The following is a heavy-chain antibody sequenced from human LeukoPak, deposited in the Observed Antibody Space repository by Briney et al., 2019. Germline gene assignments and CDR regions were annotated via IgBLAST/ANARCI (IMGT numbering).Heavy chain of an antibody. V-gene: IGHV4-34*11. CDR1: GGSFSGYY. Sequence: EPSETLSLTCAVYGGSFSGYYWSWIRQPPGKGLEWIGYISYSGSTKSNSSLKSRVSLSVDTSKDHFSLKLSSVTAADTAVYYCARDLGHLAHWGQGTLVTVSS. J-gene: IGHJ5*02. CDR2: ISYSGST. CDR3: ARDLGHLAH.